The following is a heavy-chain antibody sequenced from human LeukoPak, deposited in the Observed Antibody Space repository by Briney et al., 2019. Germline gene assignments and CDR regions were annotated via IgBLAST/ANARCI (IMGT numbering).Heavy chain of an antibody. D-gene: IGHD2-15*01. CDR2: IKQDGSEK. Sequence: GGSLRLSCAAPGFTFSNYWMSWVRQAPGKGLEWVANIKQDGSEKYYVDSVKGRFTISRDNAKNSPYLQMNSLRAEDTAVYYCAGYCSGGSCYNVDYWGQGTLVTVSS. J-gene: IGHJ4*02. CDR3: AGYCSGGSCYNVDY. V-gene: IGHV3-7*01. CDR1: GFTFSNYW.